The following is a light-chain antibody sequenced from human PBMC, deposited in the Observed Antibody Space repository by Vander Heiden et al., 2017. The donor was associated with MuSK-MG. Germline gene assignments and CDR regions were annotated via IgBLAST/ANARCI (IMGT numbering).Light chain of an antibody. CDR2: QDS. CDR1: ALADKF. V-gene: IGLV3-1*01. J-gene: IGLJ1*01. Sequence: SDELTQPASVSVSPGQTAVITCSGEALADKFVCWYQQRPGQSPLLVIYQDSERPSGIPARFYGSNSGETANLNISGAQSVEDAYYYCPAWNTSTVVFGTGTKLTVL. CDR3: PAWNTSTVV.